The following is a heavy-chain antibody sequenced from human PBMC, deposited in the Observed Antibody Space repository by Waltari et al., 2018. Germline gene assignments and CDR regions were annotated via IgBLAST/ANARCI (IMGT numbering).Heavy chain of an antibody. D-gene: IGHD1-7*01. J-gene: IGHJ6*03. CDR2: IYTSGST. V-gene: IGHV4-4*07. Sequence: QVQLQESGPGLVEPPETLSLTFSVSGGSFSSYYWSWIRQPAGKALEWIGRIYTSGSTNYSPSLKSRVTMSVDTSTNQSSLKLSSVTATDTAVYYWARDTWNYLVPVYYMDVWGKGTPVTVSS. CDR3: ARDTWNYLVPVYYMDV. CDR1: GGSFSSYY.